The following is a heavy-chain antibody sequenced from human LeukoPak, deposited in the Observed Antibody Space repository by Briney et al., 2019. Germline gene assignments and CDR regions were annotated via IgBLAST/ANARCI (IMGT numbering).Heavy chain of an antibody. D-gene: IGHD1-26*01. CDR1: GFTFSSYS. J-gene: IGHJ3*02. Sequence: GGSLRLSCAASGFTFSSYSMNWVRQAPGKGLEWGSYISSSSSTIYYADSVKGRFTISRDNAKNSLYLQMNSLRAEDTAVYYCASGTYSGSYGTAFDIWGEGTMVTVSS. V-gene: IGHV3-48*01. CDR2: ISSSSSTI. CDR3: ASGTYSGSYGTAFDI.